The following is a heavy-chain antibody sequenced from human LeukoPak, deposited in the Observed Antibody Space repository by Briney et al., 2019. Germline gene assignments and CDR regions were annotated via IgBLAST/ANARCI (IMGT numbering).Heavy chain of an antibody. Sequence: PSETLSLTCTVSGGSISTYYWSWIRQPPGKGLELIGYVYYGGSTNYNPSLKSRVTISVDTSKNQFFLKLNSVTAADTAVYFCAYSDDYGDYVFDYWGQGTLVTVSS. CDR1: GGSISTYY. CDR3: AYSDDYGDYVFDY. D-gene: IGHD4-17*01. CDR2: VYYGGST. J-gene: IGHJ4*02. V-gene: IGHV4-59*01.